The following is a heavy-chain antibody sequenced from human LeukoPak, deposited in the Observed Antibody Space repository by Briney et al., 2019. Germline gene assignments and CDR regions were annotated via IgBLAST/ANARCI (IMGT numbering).Heavy chain of an antibody. CDR3: ASSYSSSWPNFDY. J-gene: IGHJ4*02. CDR1: GGTFSSYA. CDR2: IIPIFGTA. V-gene: IGHV1-69*05. Sequence: SVKVSCKASGGTFSSYAISWVRQAPGQGLEWMGGIIPIFGTANYAQKFQGRVTITTDESTSTDYMELSSLRSEDTAVYYCASSYSSSWPNFDYWGQGTLVTVSS. D-gene: IGHD6-13*01.